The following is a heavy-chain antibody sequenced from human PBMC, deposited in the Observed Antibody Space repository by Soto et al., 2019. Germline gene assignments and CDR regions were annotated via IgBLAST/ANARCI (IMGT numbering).Heavy chain of an antibody. V-gene: IGHV3-23*01. CDR2: ISASGGST. Sequence: PGGSLRLSCAASGFTFSIYAMNWVRQAPGKGLEWVSAISASGGSTYYADSVKGRFTISRDNSKNTLYLQVNSLRAEDTAVYYCAKDTTTTDGLDVWGQGTTVTVSS. CDR3: AKDTTTTDGLDV. J-gene: IGHJ6*02. D-gene: IGHD1-1*01. CDR1: GFTFSIYA.